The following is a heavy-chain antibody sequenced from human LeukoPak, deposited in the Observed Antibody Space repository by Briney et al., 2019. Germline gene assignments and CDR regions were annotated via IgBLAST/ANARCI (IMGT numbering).Heavy chain of an antibody. CDR3: AKGEMATSN. V-gene: IGHV3-23*01. D-gene: IGHD5-24*01. Sequence: PGGSLRLSCAASGFTFSSYAMSWVRQAPGKGLEWVSAISFSGANTYYADSVKGRFTISRDNSKNTLFLQMNSLRVEDSAIYYCAKGEMATSNWGQGTLVTVSS. CDR1: GFTFSSYA. J-gene: IGHJ4*02. CDR2: ISFSGANT.